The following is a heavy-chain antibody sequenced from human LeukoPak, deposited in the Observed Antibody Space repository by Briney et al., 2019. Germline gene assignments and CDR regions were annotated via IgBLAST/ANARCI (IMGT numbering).Heavy chain of an antibody. CDR1: GYTFTSYD. V-gene: IGHV1-8*01. CDR3: ATRSGYYYYYGMDV. D-gene: IGHD2-15*01. J-gene: IGHJ6*02. Sequence: ASVKVSCKASGYTFTSYDINWVRQATGQGLEWMGWMNPNSGNTGYAQKFQGRVTMTRNTSISTAYMELSSLRSEDTAVYYCATRSGYYYYYGMDVWGQGTTVTVSS. CDR2: MNPNSGNT.